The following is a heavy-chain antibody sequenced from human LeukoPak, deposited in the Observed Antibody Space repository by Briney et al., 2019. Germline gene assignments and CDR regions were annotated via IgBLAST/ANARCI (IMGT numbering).Heavy chain of an antibody. Sequence: TSGGSLRLSCAASGFNFNGAWMTWVRQAPGKGLEWVGRIKSKIDGGTTDHAAPVKGRFTVSRDDSKNTLYLQMNSLKTEDTAVYYCTTDHEWPHYQGQDVDCWGQGTRVTVSS. J-gene: IGHJ4*02. V-gene: IGHV3-15*01. D-gene: IGHD3-3*01. CDR3: TTDHEWPHYQGQDVDC. CDR2: IKSKIDGGTT. CDR1: GFNFNGAW.